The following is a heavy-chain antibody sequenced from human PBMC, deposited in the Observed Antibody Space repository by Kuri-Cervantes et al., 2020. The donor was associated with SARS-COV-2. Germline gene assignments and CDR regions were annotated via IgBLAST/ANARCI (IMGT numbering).Heavy chain of an antibody. CDR2: MLS. D-gene: IGHD2-2*01. Sequence: SETLSLTCAVYGGSFSGYYWSWIRQPPGKGLEWIGSMLSYYNPSLKSRVTISVDTSKNQFSLKLSSVTAADTAVYYCARERCSSTSCYARGVYYYYYMDVWGKGTMVTVSS. J-gene: IGHJ6*03. V-gene: IGHV4-34*01. CDR1: GGSFSGYY. CDR3: ARERCSSTSCYARGVYYYYYMDV.